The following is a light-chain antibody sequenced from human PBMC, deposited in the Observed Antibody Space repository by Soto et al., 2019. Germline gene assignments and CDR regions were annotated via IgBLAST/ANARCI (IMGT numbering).Light chain of an antibody. CDR2: DAS. CDR1: QDISNY. J-gene: IGKJ1*01. CDR3: QQYDNPTWT. Sequence: DIQMTQSPSSLSASVGDRVTITCQASQDISNYLNWYQQKPGKAPKLLIYDASNLETGVPSRFSGSGSGTDFPFTISSLQPEDIAKYYCQQYDNPTWTFGQGTKVEIK. V-gene: IGKV1-33*01.